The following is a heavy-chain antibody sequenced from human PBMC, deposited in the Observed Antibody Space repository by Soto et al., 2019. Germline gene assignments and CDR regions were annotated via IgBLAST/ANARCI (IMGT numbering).Heavy chain of an antibody. V-gene: IGHV3-30*18. CDR2: ISYDGSNK. Sequence: GGSLRLSCAASGFTFSSYGMHWVRQAPGKGLEWVAVISYDGSNKYYADSVKGRFTISRDNSKNTLYLQMNSLRAEDTAVYYCAKMGSGGVVPSYHAFDIWGQGTMVTVSS. CDR1: GFTFSSYG. CDR3: AKMGSGGVVPSYHAFDI. J-gene: IGHJ3*02. D-gene: IGHD2-2*01.